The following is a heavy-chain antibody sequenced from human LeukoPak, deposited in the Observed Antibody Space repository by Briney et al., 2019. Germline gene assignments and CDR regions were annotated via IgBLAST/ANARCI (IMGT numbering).Heavy chain of an antibody. CDR2: INAGNGNT. CDR1: GYTFTSYA. Sequence: ASVKVSCRASGYTFTSYAMHWVRQAPGQRLEWMGWINAGNGNTKYSQKFQGGVTITRDTSASTAYMELSSLRSEDTAVYYCAATLHDYEWVFDYWGQGTLVTVSS. D-gene: IGHD4-17*01. CDR3: AATLHDYEWVFDY. V-gene: IGHV1-3*01. J-gene: IGHJ4*02.